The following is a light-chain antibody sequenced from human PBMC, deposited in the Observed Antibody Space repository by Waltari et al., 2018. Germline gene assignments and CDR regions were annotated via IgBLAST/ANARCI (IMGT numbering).Light chain of an antibody. CDR2: DVS. CDR3: SSYSLTSPVV. CDR1: SNDIGANDY. V-gene: IGLV2-14*03. J-gene: IGLJ2*01. Sequence: QSVLTQPASVSGSPGQSISISCTGTSNDIGANDYVSWYQQHPGRAPKLVIYDVSVRPSGFSIRCSGSNTGNTASLTISGLQAEDEALYYCSSYSLTSPVVFGGGTKLTVL.